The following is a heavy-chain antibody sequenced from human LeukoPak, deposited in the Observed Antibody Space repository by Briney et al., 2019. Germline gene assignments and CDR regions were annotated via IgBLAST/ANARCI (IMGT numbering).Heavy chain of an antibody. J-gene: IGHJ4*02. CDR1: ADALSSYY. D-gene: IGHD5-12*01. CDR2: IYYNGDT. Sequence: SETLSLTCSVSADALSSYYRGWVRQPPGKGREWIGYIYYNGDTKYNRSLRSGVTMSADRSKNQSFRKLSSVTAADTAVYYCGGGGYSRGTFDSWGQGTLVTVSS. V-gene: IGHV4-59*13. CDR3: GGGGYSRGTFDS.